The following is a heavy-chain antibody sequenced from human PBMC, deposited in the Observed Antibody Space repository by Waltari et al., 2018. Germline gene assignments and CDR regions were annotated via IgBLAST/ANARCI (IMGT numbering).Heavy chain of an antibody. V-gene: IGHV4-61*02. CDR1: GGSIRSGSYY. J-gene: IGHJ4*02. CDR2: IYTSGST. CDR3: ATSTTVTGFDY. D-gene: IGHD4-17*01. Sequence: QVQLQESGPGLVKPSQTLSLTCTVSGGSIRSGSYYWSWIRQPAGKGLEWIGRIYTSGSTNYNPSLKSRVTISVDTSKNQFSLKLSSVTAADTAVYYCATSTTVTGFDYWGQGTLVTVSS.